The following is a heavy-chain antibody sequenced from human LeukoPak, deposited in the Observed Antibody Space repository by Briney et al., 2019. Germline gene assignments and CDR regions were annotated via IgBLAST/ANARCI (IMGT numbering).Heavy chain of an antibody. Sequence: GGALRLSCAVSGFTFSSRGMQWVRQAPGKGLEWVAFISFDETNQYYADSVKGRFTVSRDNAKNSLYLQMNSLRAEDTAVYYCVTQQLAPPWGQGTLVTVSS. CDR1: GFTFSSRG. CDR3: VTQQLAPP. V-gene: IGHV3-30*03. CDR2: ISFDETNQ. J-gene: IGHJ5*02. D-gene: IGHD5-24*01.